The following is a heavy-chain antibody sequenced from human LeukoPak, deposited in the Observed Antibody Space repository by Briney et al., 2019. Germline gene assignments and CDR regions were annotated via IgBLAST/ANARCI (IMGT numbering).Heavy chain of an antibody. CDR3: ARGIYSVKD. D-gene: IGHD5/OR15-5a*01. J-gene: IGHJ4*02. CDR1: GFTFSTYV. CDR2: ISYDGTNK. Sequence: GRSLRLSCAASGFTFSTYVMHWVRQAPGKGLEWVAFISYDGTNKYYADSVKGRFTISRDNSKNTLYLEMNSLRAEDTAVYYCARGIYSVKDWGQGTLVTVSS. V-gene: IGHV3-30*03.